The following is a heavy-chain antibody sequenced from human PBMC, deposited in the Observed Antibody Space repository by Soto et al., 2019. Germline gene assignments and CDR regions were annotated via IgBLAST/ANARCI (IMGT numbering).Heavy chain of an antibody. CDR1: GFTVSSNY. V-gene: IGHV3-66*01. Sequence: PGGSLSLSCAASGFTVSSNYMSWVRQAPGKGLEWVSVIYSGGRTHYADSVKGRFTISRDNSKSTLYLQMNSLRAEDTAVYYCARDSSETTNDYWGQGTLVTVSS. CDR2: IYSGGRT. D-gene: IGHD1-7*01. CDR3: ARDSSETTNDY. J-gene: IGHJ4*02.